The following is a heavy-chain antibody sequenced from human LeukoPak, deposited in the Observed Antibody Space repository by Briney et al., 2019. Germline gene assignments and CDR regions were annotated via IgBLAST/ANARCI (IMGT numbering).Heavy chain of an antibody. CDR1: GFTFSAYA. Sequence: PGGSLRLSCEASGFTFSAYAMTWVRQAPGKGLEWVSSIGSDNKPHYSESVKGRFAISRDNSKSMLFLQLNSLRAEDTALYYCARDQGTYCSTTSCYAPDAFDIWGQGTMVTVSS. J-gene: IGHJ3*02. D-gene: IGHD2-2*01. CDR3: ARDQGTYCSTTSCYAPDAFDI. CDR2: IGSDNKP. V-gene: IGHV3-23*01.